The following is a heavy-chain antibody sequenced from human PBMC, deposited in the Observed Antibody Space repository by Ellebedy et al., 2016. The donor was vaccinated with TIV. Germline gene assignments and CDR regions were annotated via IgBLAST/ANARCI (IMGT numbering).Heavy chain of an antibody. CDR1: GFTFSSYG. D-gene: IGHD3/OR15-3a*01. J-gene: IGHJ4*02. CDR2: IWYDGSKK. Sequence: PGGSLRLSCAASGFTFSSYGMHWVRQAPGKGLEWVAVIWYDGSKKYYADSVKCRFTISRDNSKNTLYLQMNSLRAEDTAVYYCARDRDWYVPENYFDYWGQGTLVTVSS. V-gene: IGHV3-33*01. CDR3: ARDRDWYVPENYFDY.